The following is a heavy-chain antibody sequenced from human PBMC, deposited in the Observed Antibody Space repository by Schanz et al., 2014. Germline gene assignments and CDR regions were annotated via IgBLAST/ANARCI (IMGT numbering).Heavy chain of an antibody. V-gene: IGHV3-23*01. Sequence: PGGSLRLSCAASGFTFSDYYMSWIRQAPGKGLQWVSGITGSSDTIVYADSVKGRFTISRDNSKNTLYLQMNSLRADDSAVFYCAKQYASGTQAYFDYWGQGALVTVSS. CDR2: ITGSSDTI. J-gene: IGHJ4*02. D-gene: IGHD3-10*01. CDR1: GFTFSDYY. CDR3: AKQYASGTQAYFDY.